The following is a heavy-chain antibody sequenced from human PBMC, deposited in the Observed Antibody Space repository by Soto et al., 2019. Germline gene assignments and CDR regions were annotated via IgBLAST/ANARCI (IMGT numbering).Heavy chain of an antibody. CDR1: GYTFTSYA. D-gene: IGHD4-17*01. Sequence: QVQLVQSGAEVKKPGASVKVSCKASGYTFTSYAMHWVRQAPGQRLEWMGWINAGNGNTKYSPKVQGRVTITRDTSANTANMEPSGLRAEDTAVEYCARATAPSDVWGQGTTVTVSS. V-gene: IGHV1-3*01. CDR2: INAGNGNT. CDR3: ARATAPSDV. J-gene: IGHJ6*02.